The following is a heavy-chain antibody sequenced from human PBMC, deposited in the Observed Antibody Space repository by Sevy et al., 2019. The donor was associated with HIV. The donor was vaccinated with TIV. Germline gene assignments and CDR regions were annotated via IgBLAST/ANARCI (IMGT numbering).Heavy chain of an antibody. CDR3: ARDLPPSATTVAHFDR. J-gene: IGHJ4*02. Sequence: GWSLRLSCTTSGFLFSSYEMNWVRQAPGKGLEWVSYISNSGTTIYYSDSVKGRFTISRDNARNSLYLQMSSLRAEDSAVYYCARDLPPSATTVAHFDRWGQGTLVTVSS. CDR1: GFLFSSYE. V-gene: IGHV3-48*03. D-gene: IGHD4-17*01. CDR2: ISNSGTTI.